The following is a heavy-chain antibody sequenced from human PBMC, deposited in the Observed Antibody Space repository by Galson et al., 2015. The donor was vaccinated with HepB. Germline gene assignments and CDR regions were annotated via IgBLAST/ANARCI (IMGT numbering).Heavy chain of an antibody. Sequence: SVKVSCKASGYTFTMYGINWVRQAPGQGLEWMGWISDFNGNTNYAQTFQGRVTMTTDTPTSTAYMELRSLSSAYTAVYYCARPGYCRNSSCQFHFYFAMDVWGQGTTVTVSS. CDR3: ARPGYCRNSSCQFHFYFAMDV. V-gene: IGHV1-18*01. CDR1: GYTFTMYG. CDR2: ISDFNGNT. D-gene: IGHD2-15*01. J-gene: IGHJ6*02.